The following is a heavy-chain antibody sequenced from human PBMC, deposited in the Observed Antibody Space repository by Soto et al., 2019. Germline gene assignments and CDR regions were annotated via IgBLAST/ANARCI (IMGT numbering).Heavy chain of an antibody. J-gene: IGHJ5*02. CDR3: ARAIAVADPNWFDP. CDR1: GGSISSYY. Sequence: SETLSLTCSVSGGSISSYYWSLIRQPPGKGLEWIGYIYYSGSTNYNPSLKSRVTISVDTSKNQFSLKLSSVTAADTAVYYCARAIAVADPNWFDPWGQGTLVTVSS. D-gene: IGHD6-19*01. V-gene: IGHV4-59*01. CDR2: IYYSGST.